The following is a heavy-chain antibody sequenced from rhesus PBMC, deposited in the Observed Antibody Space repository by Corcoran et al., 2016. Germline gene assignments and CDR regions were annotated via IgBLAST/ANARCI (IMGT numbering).Heavy chain of an antibody. CDR3: AKGGKGYSNYGYLDY. Sequence: EVQLVESGAGLVQPGGSLRLSCAASGFTFSNSWMSWVRQAPGKGLEWFSAINIGGGSTYYADSGNGRYTISRDNAKKTLSLQMNRLRAEDTAVYYCAKGGKGYSNYGYLDYWGQGVLVTVSS. J-gene: IGHJ4*01. D-gene: IGHD4-23*01. CDR1: GFTFSNSW. CDR2: INIGGGST. V-gene: IGHV3S25*01.